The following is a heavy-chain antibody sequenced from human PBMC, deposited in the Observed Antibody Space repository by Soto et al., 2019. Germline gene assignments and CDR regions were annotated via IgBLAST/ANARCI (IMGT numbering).Heavy chain of an antibody. V-gene: IGHV1-69*06. D-gene: IGHD2-15*01. CDR3: TRAPFDFYSRIDP. Sequence: QVELVQSGAEVKTPGSSVKVSCKASEETFNKFAITWVRQAPGQGLEWMGGIILLFGKTEYAQQFRGRLKITADKSTRTISMELDNLRSEDTAMYYCTRAPFDFYSRIDPWGPGTLVTVSS. CDR1: EETFNKFA. J-gene: IGHJ5*01. CDR2: IILLFGKT.